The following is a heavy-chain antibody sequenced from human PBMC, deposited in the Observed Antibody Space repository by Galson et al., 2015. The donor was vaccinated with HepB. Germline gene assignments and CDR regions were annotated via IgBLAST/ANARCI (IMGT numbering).Heavy chain of an antibody. J-gene: IGHJ4*02. V-gene: IGHV3-64D*06. CDR3: VKDPRFGSYYSIGDY. Sequence: SLRLSCAASGFTFSSYAMHWVRQAPGKGLEYVSAISSNGGSTYYADSVKGRFTISRDNSKNTLYLQMSSLRAEDTAVYYCVKDPRFGSYYSIGDYWGQGTLVTVSS. D-gene: IGHD1-26*01. CDR1: GFTFSSYA. CDR2: ISSNGGST.